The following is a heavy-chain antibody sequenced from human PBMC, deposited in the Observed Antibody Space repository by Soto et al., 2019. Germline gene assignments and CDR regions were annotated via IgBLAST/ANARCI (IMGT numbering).Heavy chain of an antibody. CDR2: IYPGDSDT. CDR1: GYSFTSYW. V-gene: IGHV5-51*01. D-gene: IGHD6-6*01. Sequence: GESLKISCKGSGYSFTSYWIGWVRQMPGKGLEWMGIIYPGDSDTRYSPSFQGQVTISADKSISTAYLQWSSLKASDTAMYYCASILGSSFGYYYGMDVWGQGTTVTVSS. CDR3: ASILGSSFGYYYGMDV. J-gene: IGHJ6*02.